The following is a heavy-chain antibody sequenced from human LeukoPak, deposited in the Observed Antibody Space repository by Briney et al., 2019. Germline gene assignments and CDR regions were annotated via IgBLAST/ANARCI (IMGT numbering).Heavy chain of an antibody. J-gene: IGHJ5*02. CDR2: INAGNGNT. Sequence: ASVKVSCKASGYTFTSYAMHWVRQAPGQRLEWMGWINAGNGNTKYSQEFQGRVTITRDTSAGTAYMELSSLRSEDMAVYYCARSTRGELEPPALMGWFDPWGQGTLVTVSS. CDR1: GYTFTSYA. V-gene: IGHV1-3*03. D-gene: IGHD1-1*01. CDR3: ARSTRGELEPPALMGWFDP.